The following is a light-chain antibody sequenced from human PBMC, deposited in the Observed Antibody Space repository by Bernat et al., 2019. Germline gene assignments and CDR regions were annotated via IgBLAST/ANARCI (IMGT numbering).Light chain of an antibody. Sequence: EIVLTQSPGTLSLSPGERATLSCRASQSVSSSYIAWYQQKPGQAPRLLISGASNRATGIPDRFSGSGSGTDFTLTISRLEPEDFAVYYCQQYGSSPPSFGQGTRLEIK. CDR2: GAS. CDR1: QSVSSSY. V-gene: IGKV3-20*01. J-gene: IGKJ5*01. CDR3: QQYGSSPPS.